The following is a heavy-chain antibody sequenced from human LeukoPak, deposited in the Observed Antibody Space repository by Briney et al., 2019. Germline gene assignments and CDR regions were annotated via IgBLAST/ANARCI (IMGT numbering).Heavy chain of an antibody. CDR3: ERGESEWLFHDY. J-gene: IGHJ4*02. V-gene: IGHV5-51*01. D-gene: IGHD3-3*01. Sequence: GESLKISCKGSGYSFTTYWIGWVRQMPGKGLEWMGIIYPGDSETRYGPSFEGQVTISADKSISTAYLQWSSLKASDTAMYYCERGESEWLFHDYWGQGTLVTVSS. CDR2: IYPGDSET. CDR1: GYSFTTYW.